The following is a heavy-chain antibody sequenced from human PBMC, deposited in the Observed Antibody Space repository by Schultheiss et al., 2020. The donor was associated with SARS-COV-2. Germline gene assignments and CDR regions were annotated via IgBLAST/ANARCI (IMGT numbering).Heavy chain of an antibody. V-gene: IGHV4-59*01. Sequence: SQTLSLTCTVSGGSISSYYWSWIRQPPGKGLEWIGYIYYSGSTNYNPSLKSRVTISVDTSKNQFSLTLSSVTAADTAVYYCARGDRDWNYEQDAFDIWGQGGMVTVAS. CDR3: ARGDRDWNYEQDAFDI. J-gene: IGHJ3*02. CDR1: GGSISSYY. D-gene: IGHD1-7*01. CDR2: IYYSGST.